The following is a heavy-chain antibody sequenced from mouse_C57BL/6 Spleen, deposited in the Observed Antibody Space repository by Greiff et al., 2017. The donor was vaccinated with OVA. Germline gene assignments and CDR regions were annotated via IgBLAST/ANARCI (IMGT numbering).Heavy chain of an antibody. CDR2: ISYDGSN. J-gene: IGHJ2*01. Sequence: DVQLQESGPGLVKPSQSLSLTCSVTGYSITSGYYWNWIRQFPGNKLEWMGYISYDGSNNYNPSLKNRISITRDTSKNQFFLKLNSVTTEDTATYYCARGYQYFDYWGQGTTLTVSS. CDR1: GYSITSGYY. V-gene: IGHV3-6*01. CDR3: ARGYQYFDY.